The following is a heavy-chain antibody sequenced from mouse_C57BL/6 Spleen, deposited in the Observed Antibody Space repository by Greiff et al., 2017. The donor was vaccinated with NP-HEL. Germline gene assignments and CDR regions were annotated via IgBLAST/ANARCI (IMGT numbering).Heavy chain of an antibody. CDR2: IYPRSGNT. CDR3: ARSYDYDPAWFAY. Sequence: VQLQESGAELARPGASVKLSCKASGYTFTSYGISWVKQRTGQGLEWIGEIYPRSGNTYYNEKFKGKATLTADKSSSTAYMELRSLTSEDSAVYFCARSYDYDPAWFAYWGQGTLVTVSA. D-gene: IGHD2-4*01. V-gene: IGHV1-81*01. CDR1: GYTFTSYG. J-gene: IGHJ3*01.